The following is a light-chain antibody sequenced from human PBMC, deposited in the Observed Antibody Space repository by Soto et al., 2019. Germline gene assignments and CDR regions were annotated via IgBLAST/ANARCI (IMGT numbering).Light chain of an antibody. V-gene: IGKV3-20*01. Sequence: IVLTQSPATLSLSPGERATLSCRASQSVSNSYLAWYQQKPGQAPRLLIYGASSRATGIPDRFSGSGSGTDFTLAISRLEPEDFAVYYCQQYDNSRFTFGPGTKVDLK. CDR1: QSVSNSY. J-gene: IGKJ3*01. CDR3: QQYDNSRFT. CDR2: GAS.